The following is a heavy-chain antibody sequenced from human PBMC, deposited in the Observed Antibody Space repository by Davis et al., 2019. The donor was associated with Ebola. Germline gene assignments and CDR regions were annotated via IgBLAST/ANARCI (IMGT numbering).Heavy chain of an antibody. Sequence: GESLKISCKGSGHSSPNYWIAWVRQMPGEGLEWMGIIHTGDSDTTYSPSFRGQVTISADKSISTAYLQWSSLRASDTGIYYCASMEKGMPANYFQHWGQGTLVSVSS. J-gene: IGHJ1*01. CDR3: ASMEKGMPANYFQH. CDR1: GHSSPNYW. CDR2: IHTGDSDT. D-gene: IGHD2-2*01. V-gene: IGHV5-51*01.